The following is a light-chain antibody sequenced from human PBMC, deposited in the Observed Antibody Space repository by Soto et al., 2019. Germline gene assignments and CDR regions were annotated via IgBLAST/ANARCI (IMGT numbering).Light chain of an antibody. CDR2: WAS. CDR3: QQSFGPPWT. CDR1: QSLLYHVNNKNY. V-gene: IGKV4-1*01. Sequence: DIVMTQSPDSLAVSLGERATINCKSSQSLLYHVNNKNYLAWFQQKPGQSPKLLIYWASSRESGVPDRFSGSGSGTDFTLTIRSLQAEDVAVYYCQQSFGPPWTFGQGTKVEIK. J-gene: IGKJ1*01.